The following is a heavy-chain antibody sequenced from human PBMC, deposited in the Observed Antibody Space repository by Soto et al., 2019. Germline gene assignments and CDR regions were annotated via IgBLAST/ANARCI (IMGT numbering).Heavy chain of an antibody. J-gene: IGHJ5*02. CDR1: GFILTNDW. Sequence: AGSLRLSCADSGFILTNDWMSWVRQTQGMALKWVARIKKDGSEKYYMDPVKGRFTSSRENAKSSLYLQMNSLRAEDTAVYYCARYRSLDPWGQGILVTVSS. CDR2: IKKDGSEK. V-gene: IGHV3-7*03. CDR3: ARYRSLDP. D-gene: IGHD3-16*02.